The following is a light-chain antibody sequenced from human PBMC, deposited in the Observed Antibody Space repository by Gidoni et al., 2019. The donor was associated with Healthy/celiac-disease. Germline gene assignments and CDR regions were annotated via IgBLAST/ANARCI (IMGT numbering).Light chain of an antibody. J-gene: IGLJ1*01. CDR3: CSYAGSYTYV. CDR2: DVS. Sequence: VTISCTGTSSDVGGYNYVSVYQQHPGKAPKLMIYDVSKRPSGVPARFSGSKSGNTASLTISGLQAEDEADYYCCSYAGSYTYVFGTGTKVTVL. CDR1: SSDVGGYNY. V-gene: IGLV2-11*01.